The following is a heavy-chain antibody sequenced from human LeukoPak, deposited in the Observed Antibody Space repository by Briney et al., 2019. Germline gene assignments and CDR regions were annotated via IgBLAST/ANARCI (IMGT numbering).Heavy chain of an antibody. CDR2: IYTSGST. Sequence: PSETLSLTCTVSGGSISSGTYYWSWIRQPAGKGLEWIGRIYTSGSTNYNPSLKSRVTISVDTSKNQFSLKLSSVTAADTAVYYCAREMFDQALWFGELEGWFDPWGQGTLVTVSS. CDR3: AREMFDQALWFGELEGWFDP. J-gene: IGHJ5*02. CDR1: GGSISSGTYY. V-gene: IGHV4-61*02. D-gene: IGHD3-10*01.